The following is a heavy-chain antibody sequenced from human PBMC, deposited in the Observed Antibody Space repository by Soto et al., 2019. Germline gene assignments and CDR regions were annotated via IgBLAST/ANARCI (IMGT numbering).Heavy chain of an antibody. Sequence: QVQLVQSGAVVKKPGASVKVSCKASGYTFTSYGISWVRQAPGQGLEWMGWISAYNGNTNYAQKLQGRVTMTTDTSTSTAYMELRSLRSDDTAVYYCARVWDSGYDYPLDAFDIWGQGTMVTVSS. CDR3: ARVWDSGYDYPLDAFDI. V-gene: IGHV1-18*01. D-gene: IGHD5-12*01. CDR1: GYTFTSYG. J-gene: IGHJ3*02. CDR2: ISAYNGNT.